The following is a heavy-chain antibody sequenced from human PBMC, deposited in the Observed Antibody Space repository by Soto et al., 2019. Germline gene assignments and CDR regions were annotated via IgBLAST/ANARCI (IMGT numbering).Heavy chain of an antibody. CDR1: GVISKDYG. CDR2: ISYDGKQT. Sequence: PGGSLRLSCGVPGVISKDYGMHWVRQAPGKGLEWVAVISYDGKQTYKADSVKGRFTISKDKAKRTLFLQMNSLRVNDPAVYYCARDGWESDWYFDLWGRGTLVTVSS. J-gene: IGHJ2*01. V-gene: IGHV3-30*03. CDR3: ARDGWESDWYFDL. D-gene: IGHD1-26*01.